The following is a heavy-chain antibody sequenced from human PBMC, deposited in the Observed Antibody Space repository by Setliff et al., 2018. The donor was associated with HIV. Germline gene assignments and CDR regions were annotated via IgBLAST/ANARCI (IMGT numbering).Heavy chain of an antibody. J-gene: IGHJ6*03. CDR1: GGSFSAYY. V-gene: IGHV4-34*01. Sequence: PSETLSLTCAVYGGSFSAYYWSWIRQSPGKGLEWIGAINHGGSTNYNPSLKSRVTILLDTSKNQFSLRLDSLTAADTAVYYCARHRGMIGTTWYNHYMDVWGKGATVTVSS. CDR3: ARHRGMIGTTWYNHYMDV. D-gene: IGHD1-7*01. CDR2: INHGGST.